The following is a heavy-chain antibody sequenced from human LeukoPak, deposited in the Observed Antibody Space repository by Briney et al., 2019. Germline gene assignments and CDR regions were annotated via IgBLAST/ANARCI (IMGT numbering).Heavy chain of an antibody. CDR1: GGSISSYY. J-gene: IGHJ3*02. CDR3: ARGYYYDSSGYYYVDAFDI. Sequence: SETLSLTCTVSGGSISSYYWSWIRQAAGKGLEWIGRIYTSGSTNYNPSLKSRVTMSVDTSKNQFSLKLSSVTAADTAVYYCARGYYYDSSGYYYVDAFDIWGQGTMVTVSS. D-gene: IGHD3-22*01. CDR2: IYTSGST. V-gene: IGHV4-4*07.